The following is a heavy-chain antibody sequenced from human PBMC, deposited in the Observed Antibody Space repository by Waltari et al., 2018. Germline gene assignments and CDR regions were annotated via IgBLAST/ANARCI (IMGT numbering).Heavy chain of an antibody. Sequence: EVQVVESGGGLVQPGGALRLSCEGSGVILSSYWMSWVRQAPGKGLEWLGNIKQDGSERNYVDSVKGRFTISRDNAKNSVFLQMISLRAEDTAVYYCLRDRRGPALFDSWGQGTLVTVSS. CDR3: LRDRRGPALFDS. CDR1: GVILSSYW. J-gene: IGHJ4*02. CDR2: IKQDGSER. D-gene: IGHD2-2*01. V-gene: IGHV3-7*03.